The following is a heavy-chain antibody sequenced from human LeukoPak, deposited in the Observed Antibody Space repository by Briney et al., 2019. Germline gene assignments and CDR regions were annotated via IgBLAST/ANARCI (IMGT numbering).Heavy chain of an antibody. V-gene: IGHV1-69*05. Sequence: GASVKVSCKASGYTFTSYYMHWVRQAPGQGLEWLGGIIPLFGTANYAQKFQGRVTITTDDSTSTAYMELSSLRSEDTAVYYCARGSGLDYYGSGSYLLDYWGQGTLVTVSS. CDR2: IIPLFGTA. CDR3: ARGSGLDYYGSGSYLLDY. J-gene: IGHJ4*02. CDR1: GYTFTSYY. D-gene: IGHD3-10*01.